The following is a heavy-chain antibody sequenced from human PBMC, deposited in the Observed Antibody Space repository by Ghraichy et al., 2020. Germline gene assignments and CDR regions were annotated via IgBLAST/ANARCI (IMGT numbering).Heavy chain of an antibody. J-gene: IGHJ4*02. CDR2: ISGSGGST. CDR1: GFTFSSYA. CDR3: AKAPYYDFWSGPDY. D-gene: IGHD3-3*01. Sequence: GESLNISCAASGFTFSSYAMNWVRQAPGKGLEWVSAISGSGGSTYYADSVKGRFTISRDNSKNTLYLQMNSLRAEDTTVYYCAKAPYYDFWSGPDYWGQGTLVTVSS. V-gene: IGHV3-23*01.